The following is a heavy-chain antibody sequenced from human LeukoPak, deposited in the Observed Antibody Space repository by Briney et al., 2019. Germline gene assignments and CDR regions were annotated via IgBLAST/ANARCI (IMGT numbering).Heavy chain of an antibody. D-gene: IGHD3-3*01. Sequence: SETLSLTCAVYGGSSGGNYWSWARQPPGKGLEWIGEIDHSGSTNYNPSLKSRVTISVDRSKNQFSLKLSSVTAADTAVYYCARAERITIFGVVQDFDYWGQGTLVTVSS. J-gene: IGHJ4*02. CDR3: ARAERITIFGVVQDFDY. CDR2: IDHSGST. V-gene: IGHV4-34*01. CDR1: GGSSGGNY.